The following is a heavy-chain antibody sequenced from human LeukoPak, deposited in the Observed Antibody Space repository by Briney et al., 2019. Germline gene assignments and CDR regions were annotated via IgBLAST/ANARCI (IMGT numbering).Heavy chain of an antibody. J-gene: IGHJ1*01. CDR1: GGSINSYY. CDR2: IYHSGST. Sequence: TSETRSLTCTVSGGSINSYYWNWIRQPPGKGLEWIGYIYHSGSTNYNPSLQSRVTISVDTSKNQFSLNLNSVTAADTAVYYCARGGAARLHFQNWGQGTLVTVSS. V-gene: IGHV4-59*01. CDR3: ARGGAARLHFQN. D-gene: IGHD6-6*01.